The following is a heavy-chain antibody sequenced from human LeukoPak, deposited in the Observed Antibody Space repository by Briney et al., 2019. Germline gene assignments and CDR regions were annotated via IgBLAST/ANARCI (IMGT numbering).Heavy chain of an antibody. CDR2: IIPIPGIA. D-gene: IGHD3-22*01. CDR1: GGTFSSYA. V-gene: IGHV1-69*04. CDR3: AKDTYYDSSGYYYVAHLGNAFDI. Sequence: ASVKVSCKASGGTFSSYAISWVRQAPGQGLEWMGRIIPIPGIANYAQKFQGRVTITADKSTSTAYMELSSLRSEDTAVYYCAKDTYYDSSGYYYVAHLGNAFDIWGQGTMVTVSS. J-gene: IGHJ3*02.